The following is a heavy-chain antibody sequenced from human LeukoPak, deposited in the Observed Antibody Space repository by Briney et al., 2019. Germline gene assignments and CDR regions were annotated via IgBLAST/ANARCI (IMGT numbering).Heavy chain of an antibody. CDR2: LSYDGCTE. D-gene: IGHD3-3*01. V-gene: IGHV3-30-3*01. Sequence: PGGSLRLSCAASGFTLSNYAVHWVRQAPGKGLEWLAILSYDGCTEYYADSVKGRFTISRDHSKNPLYLQMDSLGGDEPGLDFWAGSDFGGVIPLRGGGLDVWGQGTTVTVSS. J-gene: IGHJ6*02. CDR3: AGSDFGGVIPLRGGGLDV. CDR1: GFTLSNYA.